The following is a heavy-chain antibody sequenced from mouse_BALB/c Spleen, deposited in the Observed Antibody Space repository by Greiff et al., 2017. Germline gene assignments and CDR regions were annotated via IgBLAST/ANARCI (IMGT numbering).Heavy chain of an antibody. CDR1: GFTFNTYA. V-gene: IGHV10-1*02. CDR3: VRHGDYGNYLYYFDV. J-gene: IGHJ1*01. D-gene: IGHD2-1*01. Sequence: EVQLVESGGGLVQPKGSLKLSCAASGFTFNTYAMNWVRQAPGKGLEWVARIRSKSNNYATYYADSVKDRFTISRDDSQSMLYLQMNNLKTEDTAMYYCVRHGDYGNYLYYFDVWGAGTTVTVSS. CDR2: IRSKSNNYAT.